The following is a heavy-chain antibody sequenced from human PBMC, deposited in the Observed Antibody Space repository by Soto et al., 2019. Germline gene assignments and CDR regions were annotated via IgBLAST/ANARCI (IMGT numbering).Heavy chain of an antibody. J-gene: IGHJ5*02. D-gene: IGHD1-26*01. CDR1: GYTLTELS. Sequence: ASVKVSCKVSGYTLTELSMHWVRQAPGKGLEWMGGFDPEDGETICAQKFQGRVTMTEDTSTDTAYMELSSLRSEDTAVYYCAIGGATLKDWFDPWGQGTLVTVSS. V-gene: IGHV1-24*01. CDR2: FDPEDGET. CDR3: AIGGATLKDWFDP.